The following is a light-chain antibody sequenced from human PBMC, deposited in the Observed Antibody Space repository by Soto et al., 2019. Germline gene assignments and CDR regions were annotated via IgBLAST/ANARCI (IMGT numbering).Light chain of an antibody. Sequence: LTQPPSTSGTPGQRVTISCSGSSSNIGSNVLNWYQQLPGTAPKLLIYSNSQRPSGVPDRFSGSKSGTSASLAISGLQSEDEADYYCAAWDDRLNGPVFGGGTKLTVL. CDR2: SNS. CDR3: AAWDDRLNGPV. V-gene: IGLV1-44*01. J-gene: IGLJ3*02. CDR1: SSNIGSNV.